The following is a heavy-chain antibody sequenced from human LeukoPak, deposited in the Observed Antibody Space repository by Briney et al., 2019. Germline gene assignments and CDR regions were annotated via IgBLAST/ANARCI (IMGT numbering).Heavy chain of an antibody. D-gene: IGHD1-1*01. V-gene: IGHV1-69*05. CDR3: ARAAGDWSDGFDP. Sequence: ASVKVSCKASGGTFSSYAISWVRQAPGQGLEWMGGIIPIFGTANYAQKFQGRVTITTDESTSTAYMELSSLRSEDTAVYYCARAAGDWSDGFDPWGQGTLVTVSS. J-gene: IGHJ5*02. CDR2: IIPIFGTA. CDR1: GGTFSSYA.